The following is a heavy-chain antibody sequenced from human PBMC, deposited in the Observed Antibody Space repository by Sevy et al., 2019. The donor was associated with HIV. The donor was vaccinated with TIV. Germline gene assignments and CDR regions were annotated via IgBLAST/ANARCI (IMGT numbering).Heavy chain of an antibody. Sequence: GGALRLSCAASGFTLNSYTMNWVRQAPGKGLEWVSSITSGSTYIYYAYSVKGRFTISRDNAKNSLYLQMNSLRAEDTAVYYCARDGGCSSTSCLLYFDYWGQGRLVTVSS. V-gene: IGHV3-21*01. CDR1: GFTLNSYT. CDR2: ITSGSTYI. D-gene: IGHD2-2*01. CDR3: ARDGGCSSTSCLLYFDY. J-gene: IGHJ4*02.